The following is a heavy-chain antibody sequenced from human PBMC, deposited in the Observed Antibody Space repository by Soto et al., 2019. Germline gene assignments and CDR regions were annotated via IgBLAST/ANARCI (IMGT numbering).Heavy chain of an antibody. Sequence: SETLSLTCTVSGGSVSSGTFYWSWIRQPPGKGLEWIGYISYSGSTNYNPSLKSRVTISVDTSKNQFSLKLSSVTAAYTAIYYCARGDAINWFDPWGQGTLVTVSS. CDR2: ISYSGST. CDR3: ARGDAINWFDP. CDR1: GGSVSSGTFY. J-gene: IGHJ5*02. D-gene: IGHD2-2*01. V-gene: IGHV4-61*01.